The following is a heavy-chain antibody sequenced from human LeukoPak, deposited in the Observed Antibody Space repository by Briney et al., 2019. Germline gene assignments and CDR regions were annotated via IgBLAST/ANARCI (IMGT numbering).Heavy chain of an antibody. CDR3: AREKGYYDSSDYYSGFDY. CDR2: IYTSGST. CDR1: GGSISSGSYY. V-gene: IGHV4-61*02. J-gene: IGHJ4*02. Sequence: SETLSLTCTVSGGSISSGSYYWSWIRQPAGKGLEWIGRIYTSGSTNYNPSLKSRVTISVDTSKNQFSLKLSSVTAADTAVYYCAREKGYYDSSDYYSGFDYWGQGTPVTVSS. D-gene: IGHD3-22*01.